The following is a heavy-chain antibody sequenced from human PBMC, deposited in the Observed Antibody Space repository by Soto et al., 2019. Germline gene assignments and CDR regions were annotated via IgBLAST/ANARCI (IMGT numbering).Heavy chain of an antibody. Sequence: SETLSLTCSVSGGSISGSSDYWCWLRQAPEKGVECIETVLYSGCPSYNPSLKSRVSVTVDTSKNQFSLKLSSVTAADTAVYYCARSPLLLLFSCNAYY. CDR3: ARSPLLLLFSCNAYY. CDR2: VLYSGCP. D-gene: IGHD3-16*01. J-gene: IGHJ6*01. V-gene: IGHV4-39*07. CDR1: GGSISGSSDY.